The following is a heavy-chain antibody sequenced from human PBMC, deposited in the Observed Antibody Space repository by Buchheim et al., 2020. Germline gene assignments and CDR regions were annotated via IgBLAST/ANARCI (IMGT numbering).Heavy chain of an antibody. CDR3: AGRPVGPPTSSDF. J-gene: IGHJ4*02. V-gene: IGHV4-39*01. D-gene: IGHD1-26*01. CDR1: GGSISSSNYY. Sequence: QLQLQESGPGLVKPSETLSPTCSVSGGSISSSNYYWGWIRQPPGKGLEWIGSLYYRGSTHYKPSLRSRVSMSVDTSKNQFSLKLSSVTATDTAVYFCAGRPVGPPTSSDFWGQG. CDR2: LYYRGST.